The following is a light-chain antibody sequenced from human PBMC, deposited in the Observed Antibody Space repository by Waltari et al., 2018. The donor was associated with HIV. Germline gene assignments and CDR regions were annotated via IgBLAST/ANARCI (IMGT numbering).Light chain of an antibody. CDR2: HVH. CDR3: TSSFPTGSLV. J-gene: IGLJ3*02. V-gene: IGLV2-14*03. CDR1: SNTVGGSNA. Sequence: QSALTQPASVSGSLGQSITISCTGSSNTVGGSNAVSWYQQHPGEAPKVIIYHVHHRPSGISDRFSGSKSGNTASLTISGLQPEDESTFYCTSSFPTGSLVFGEGTTLTVL.